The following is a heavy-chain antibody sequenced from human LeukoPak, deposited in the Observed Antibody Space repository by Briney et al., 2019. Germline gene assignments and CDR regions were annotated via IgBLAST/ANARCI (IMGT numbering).Heavy chain of an antibody. CDR2: INHSGST. CDR1: GGSIRGYY. Sequence: SETLSLTCNVSGGSIRGYYWSWIRQPPGKGLEWIGEINHSGSTNYNPSLKSRVTISVDTSKNQFSLKLSSVTAADTAVYYCARGIGYSGYDNYYYYYYMDVWGKGTTVTVSS. D-gene: IGHD5-12*01. J-gene: IGHJ6*03. V-gene: IGHV4-34*01. CDR3: ARGIGYSGYDNYYYYYYMDV.